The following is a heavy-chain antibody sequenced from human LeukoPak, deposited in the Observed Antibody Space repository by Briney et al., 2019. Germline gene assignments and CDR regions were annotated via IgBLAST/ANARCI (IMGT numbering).Heavy chain of an antibody. CDR2: IIPIFGTA. CDR3: ARTLVGATFGFYYYYMDV. D-gene: IGHD1-26*01. J-gene: IGHJ6*03. CDR1: GGTFSSYA. Sequence: SVKVSCKASGGTFSSYAISWVRQAPGQGLEWMGGIIPIFGTANYAQKFQGRVTITADESTSTAYMELSSLRSEDTAVYYCARTLVGATFGFYYYYMDVWGKGTTVTISS. V-gene: IGHV1-69*13.